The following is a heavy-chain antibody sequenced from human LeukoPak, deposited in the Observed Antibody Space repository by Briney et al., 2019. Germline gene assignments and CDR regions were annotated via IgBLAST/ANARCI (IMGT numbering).Heavy chain of an antibody. D-gene: IGHD6-19*01. Sequence: ASVKVSCKASGYTFTGYYMHWVRQAPGQGLEWMGWINPNSGGTNYAQKFQGRVTMTRDTSISTAYMELGRLRSDDTAVYYCARVLAGFRCFDYWGQGTLVTVSS. J-gene: IGHJ4*02. V-gene: IGHV1-2*02. CDR2: INPNSGGT. CDR3: ARVLAGFRCFDY. CDR1: GYTFTGYY.